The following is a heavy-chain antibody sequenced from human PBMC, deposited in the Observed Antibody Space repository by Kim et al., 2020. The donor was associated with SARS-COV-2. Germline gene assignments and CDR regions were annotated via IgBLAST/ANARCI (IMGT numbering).Heavy chain of an antibody. CDR3: AKDQSGDYYYYSGMDV. D-gene: IGHD1-26*01. CDR1: GFMFSSHA. Sequence: GGSLRLSCAASGFMFSSHAMTWVRQAPGKGLERVSIISGSGDTTYYEDFVKGRFTISRDNSKNTLYLQMNSLRAEDTALYFCAKDQSGDYYYYSGMDVWGQGTTVTASS. V-gene: IGHV3-23*01. CDR2: ISGSGDTT. J-gene: IGHJ6*02.